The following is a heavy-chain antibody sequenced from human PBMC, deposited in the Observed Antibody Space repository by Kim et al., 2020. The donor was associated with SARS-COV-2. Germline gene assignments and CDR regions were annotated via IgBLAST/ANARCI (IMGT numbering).Heavy chain of an antibody. D-gene: IGHD3-10*01. Sequence: GGSLRLSCAASGFTFSSYWMSWVRQAPGKGLEWVANIKQDGSEKYYVDSVKGRFTISRDNAKNSLYLQMNSLRAEDTAVYYCARLQYGWFGEPVGAFDIWGQGTMVTVSS. CDR3: ARLQYGWFGEPVGAFDI. J-gene: IGHJ3*02. V-gene: IGHV3-7*01. CDR1: GFTFSSYW. CDR2: IKQDGSEK.